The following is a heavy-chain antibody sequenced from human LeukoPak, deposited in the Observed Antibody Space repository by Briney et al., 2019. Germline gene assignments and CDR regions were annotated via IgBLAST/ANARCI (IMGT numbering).Heavy chain of an antibody. CDR3: ARGGTTNAFDI. V-gene: IGHV1-46*01. J-gene: IGHJ3*02. D-gene: IGHD1-1*01. CDR2: INPSGGST. CDR1: GYTFTSYY. Sequence: ASVKVSCKASGYTFTSYYMHWVRQAPGQGLEWMGIINPSGGSTSYAQKFQGRVTMTRDTPISTAYMELSRLRSDDTAVYYCARGGTTNAFDIWGQGTMVTVSS.